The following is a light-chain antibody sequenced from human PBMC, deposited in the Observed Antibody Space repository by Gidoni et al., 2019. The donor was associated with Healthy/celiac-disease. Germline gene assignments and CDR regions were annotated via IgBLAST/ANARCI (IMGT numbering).Light chain of an antibody. CDR2: DAS. CDR1: QSVSSY. CDR3: QQRSSWPAT. V-gene: IGKV3-11*01. J-gene: IGKJ1*01. Sequence: ENVLTHSPATLSLSPGERATLSCSASQSVSSYFAWYQQKPGQAPRLLIYDASNWATGIPARFSGSGSRTDFTLTISSLAPDDFAVYCYQQRSSWPATFGQGTKVEIK.